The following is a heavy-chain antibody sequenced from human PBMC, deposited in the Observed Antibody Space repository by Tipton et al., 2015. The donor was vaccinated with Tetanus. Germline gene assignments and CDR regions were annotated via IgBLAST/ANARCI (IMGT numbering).Heavy chain of an antibody. CDR2: IYESGTT. D-gene: IGHD3-22*01. CDR3: ARAVRFYYDSSTYYQYYFDS. J-gene: IGHJ4*02. V-gene: IGHV4-30-2*01. Sequence: TLSLTCTVSRGPISGYSWSWIRQPPGPGKGLEWIGNIYESGTTHYNPSLKSRVTLSLDMSKNHVSLNLTSVTAADTAVYYCARAVRFYYDSSTYYQYYFDSWGQGTLVTVSS. CDR1: RGPISGYS.